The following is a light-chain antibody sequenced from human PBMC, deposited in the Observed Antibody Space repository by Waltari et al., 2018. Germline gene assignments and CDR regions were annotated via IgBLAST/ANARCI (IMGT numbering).Light chain of an antibody. J-gene: IGLJ2*01. CDR3: QSYDSRLNAVV. Sequence: QSVLTQPPSVSGAPGQRVTISCPGSSPNIGARYDVHWYQQFPGTAPKRLLYANSNRPSGVPDRFSGSKSATSASLAITGLQDDDEADYYCQSYDSRLNAVVFGGGTKLTVL. CDR2: ANS. CDR1: SPNIGARYD. V-gene: IGLV1-40*01.